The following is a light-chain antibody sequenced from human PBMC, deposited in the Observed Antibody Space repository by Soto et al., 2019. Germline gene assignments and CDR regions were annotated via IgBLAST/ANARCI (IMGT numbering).Light chain of an antibody. CDR3: QQYKNCSGT. CDR2: DAS. J-gene: IGKJ1*01. V-gene: IGKV1-5*01. CDR1: QSISSW. Sequence: DIPMTQSPATLSASLGDRVTITCRASQSISSWLAWYQQKPGKAPKLLIYDASSLESGVPSRFSGSGSGTEFTLTIASLQPDDFATYYCQQYKNCSGTFGQGTKVDIK.